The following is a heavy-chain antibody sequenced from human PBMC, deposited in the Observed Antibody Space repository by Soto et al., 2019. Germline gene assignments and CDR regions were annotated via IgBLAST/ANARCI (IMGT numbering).Heavy chain of an antibody. D-gene: IGHD1-1*01. CDR3: ARGGKERFRGSGMDV. Sequence: QVQLVQSGAEVRKPGSSVKVSCKASGGTFSSYAISWVRQVPGQGLEWMGEIISMFGAAMYAQKFQGRVTITADESASTAYMELSSLRSEDTATYYCARGGKERFRGSGMDVWGKGTTVTVSA. V-gene: IGHV1-69*01. J-gene: IGHJ6*04. CDR1: GGTFSSYA. CDR2: IISMFGAA.